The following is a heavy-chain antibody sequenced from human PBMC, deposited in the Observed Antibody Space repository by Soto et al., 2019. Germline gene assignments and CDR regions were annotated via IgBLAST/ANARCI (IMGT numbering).Heavy chain of an antibody. CDR2: IYHGGTT. CDR1: GYSIISGSY. V-gene: IGHV4-38-2*02. Sequence: LSLTCTVSGYSIISGSYWAWIRQPPGKGPEWIASIYHGGTTFYNPSLKSRITISVDTSNNQFSLKLTSVTAADTAVYYCARKKMYNDNSGNYSLDGVGIWGQGKMVTFSS. D-gene: IGHD3-22*01. CDR3: ARKKMYNDNSGNYSLDGVGI. J-gene: IGHJ3*02.